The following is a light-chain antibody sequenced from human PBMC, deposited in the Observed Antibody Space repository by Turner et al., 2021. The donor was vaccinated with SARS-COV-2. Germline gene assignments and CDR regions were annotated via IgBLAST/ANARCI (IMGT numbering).Light chain of an antibody. CDR2: AAS. J-gene: IGKJ3*01. V-gene: IGKV1-39*01. CDR3: QQSYSTPSA. Sequence: DIQMTQSPSSLSASEGDRVTITCRASQSISSYLNWYQQKPGKAPKLLIYAASSLQSGVPSRFSGSGSGTDFTLTISSLQPEDFATYYCQQSYSTPSAFGPGTKVDIK. CDR1: QSISSY.